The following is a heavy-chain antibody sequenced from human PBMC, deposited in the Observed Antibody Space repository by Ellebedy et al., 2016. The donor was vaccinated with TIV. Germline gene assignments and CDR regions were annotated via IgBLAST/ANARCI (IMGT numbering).Heavy chain of an antibody. Sequence: MPSETLSLTCTVSGVSISNYQWWSWVRQPPGQGLEWIGEVYYSGNTNYSPSSKRRVTLSIDTSKNQVSLNPPSLSAADTAVYFCARYASGTPYYEFGLDVWGRGTTVTVSS. J-gene: IGHJ6*02. CDR1: GVSISNYQW. CDR3: ARYASGTPYYEFGLDV. CDR2: VYYSGNT. D-gene: IGHD3-16*01. V-gene: IGHV4-4*02.